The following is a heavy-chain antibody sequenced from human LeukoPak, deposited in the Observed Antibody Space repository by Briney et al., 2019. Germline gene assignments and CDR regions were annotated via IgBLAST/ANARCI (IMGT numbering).Heavy chain of an antibody. V-gene: IGHV4-39*07. D-gene: IGHD3-22*01. J-gene: IGHJ5*02. CDR2: IYYSGST. Sequence: PSETLSLTCAVSGGSISSSSYYWGWIRQPPGKGLEWIGSIYYSGSTYYNPSLKSRVTISVDTSKNQFSLKLSSVTAADTAVYYCARVGDYYDSSGITPFDPWGQGTLVTVSS. CDR3: ARVGDYYDSSGITPFDP. CDR1: GGSISSSSYY.